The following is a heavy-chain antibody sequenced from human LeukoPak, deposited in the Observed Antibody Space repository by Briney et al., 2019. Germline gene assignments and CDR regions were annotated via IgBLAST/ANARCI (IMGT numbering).Heavy chain of an antibody. D-gene: IGHD2-2*01. CDR2: ISYDGSNK. Sequence: GRSLRLSCAASGXTFSSYGMHWVRQAPGKGLEWVAVISYDGSNKYYADSVKGRFTISRDNSKDTLYLQMNTLRVEDTAVYYCAKPYGSRDPNFDHWGQGTLVTVSS. J-gene: IGHJ4*02. V-gene: IGHV3-30*18. CDR3: AKPYGSRDPNFDH. CDR1: GXTFSSYG.